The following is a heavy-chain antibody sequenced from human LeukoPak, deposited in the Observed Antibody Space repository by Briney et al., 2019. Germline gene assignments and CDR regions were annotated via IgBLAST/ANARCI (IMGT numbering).Heavy chain of an antibody. V-gene: IGHV3-7*01. CDR2: IKQDGSEK. CDR1: GGSFSGYY. D-gene: IGHD3-22*01. J-gene: IGHJ4*02. Sequence: ETLSLTCAVYGGSFSGYYWSWIRQPPGKGLEWVANIKQDGSEKDYVDSVKGRFTISRDNAKNSFYLQMNSLRAEDTAVYYCARWRNQFASSGYYFSLWGQGTLVSVSS. CDR3: ARWRNQFASSGYYFSL.